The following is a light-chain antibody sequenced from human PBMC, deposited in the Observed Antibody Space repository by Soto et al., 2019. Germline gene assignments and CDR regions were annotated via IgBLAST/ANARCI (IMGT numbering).Light chain of an antibody. CDR1: TGPVTSGHY. J-gene: IGLJ3*02. Sequence: QSVVTQEPSETVSPGETVVLTCGSTTGPVTSGHYPYWLQQKPGQAPRTLISDTTIRYSWTPARFSGSLLGDKAALTLSGAQPEDEADYYCFLSYSGAWVFGGGTKLTVL. CDR3: FLSYSGAWV. V-gene: IGLV7-46*01. CDR2: DTT.